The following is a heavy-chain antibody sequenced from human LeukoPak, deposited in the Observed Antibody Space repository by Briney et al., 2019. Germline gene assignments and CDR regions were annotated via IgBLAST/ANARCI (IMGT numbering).Heavy chain of an antibody. D-gene: IGHD3-10*01. J-gene: IGHJ4*02. V-gene: IGHV1-69*13. CDR3: ARDPYYGSGSYSDY. CDR1: GGTFSSYA. Sequence: SVKVSCKASGGTFSSYAFTWVRQAPGQGLEWMGGIIPIFGTANYAQKFQGRVTITADEATSTAYMELRSLRSEDTAVYYCARDPYYGSGSYSDYWGQGTLVTVSS. CDR2: IIPIFGTA.